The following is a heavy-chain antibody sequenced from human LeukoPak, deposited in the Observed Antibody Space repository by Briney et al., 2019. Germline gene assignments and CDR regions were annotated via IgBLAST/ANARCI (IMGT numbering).Heavy chain of an antibody. CDR3: ARVSPDYYGSGRGAFDI. CDR1: GGSISSYY. J-gene: IGHJ3*02. Sequence: SETLSLTCTVSGGSISSYYWSWIRQPAGKGLEWIGRIYTSGSTNYNPSLKSRVIMSVDTSKNQFSLKLSSVTAADTAVYYCARVSPDYYGSGRGAFDIWGQGTMVTVSS. V-gene: IGHV4-4*07. CDR2: IYTSGST. D-gene: IGHD3-10*01.